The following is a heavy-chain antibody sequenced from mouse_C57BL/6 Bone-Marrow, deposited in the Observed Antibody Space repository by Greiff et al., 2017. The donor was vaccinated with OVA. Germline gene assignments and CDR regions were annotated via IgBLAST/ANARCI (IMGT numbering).Heavy chain of an antibody. V-gene: IGHV5-4*01. CDR3: ARADDGYSPWFAY. CDR2: ISDGGSYT. J-gene: IGHJ3*01. CDR1: GFTFSSYA. D-gene: IGHD2-3*01. Sequence: EVQLQESGGGLVKPGGSLKLSCAASGFTFSSYAMSWVRQTPEKRLEWVATISDGGSYTYYPDNVKGRFTISRDNAKNNLYLQMSHLKSEDTAMYYCARADDGYSPWFAYWGQGTLVTVSA.